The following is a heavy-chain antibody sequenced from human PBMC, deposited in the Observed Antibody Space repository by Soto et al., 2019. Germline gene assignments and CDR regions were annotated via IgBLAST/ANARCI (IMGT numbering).Heavy chain of an antibody. J-gene: IGHJ6*02. CDR1: GFTFSSYG. D-gene: IGHD6-13*01. V-gene: IGHV3-33*01. CDR2: IWYDGSNK. Sequence: GGSLRLSCAASGFTFSSYGMHWVRQAPGKGLEWVAVIWYDGSNKYYADSVKGRFTISRDNSKNTLYLQMNSLRADDTAVYYCARGGGAAAAPHYYYCYGMDVWGQGITVTVSS. CDR3: ARGGGAAAAPHYYYCYGMDV.